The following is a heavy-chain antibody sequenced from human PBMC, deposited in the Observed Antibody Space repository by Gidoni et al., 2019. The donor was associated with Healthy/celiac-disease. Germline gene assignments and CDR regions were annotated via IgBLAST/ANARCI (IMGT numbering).Heavy chain of an antibody. CDR3: ASPPALAAAGTRKGFDY. D-gene: IGHD6-13*01. CDR1: GGSLSGYY. Sequence: QVQLQQWGAGLLTTSETLSLTCAVYGGSLSGYYWSWIRQPPGKGLELIEAINHSGSTNYNPSLKSRVTISVDTSENQFSLKLSSVTAADTAVYYCASPPALAAAGTRKGFDYWGQGTLVTVSS. V-gene: IGHV4-34*01. J-gene: IGHJ4*02. CDR2: INHSGST.